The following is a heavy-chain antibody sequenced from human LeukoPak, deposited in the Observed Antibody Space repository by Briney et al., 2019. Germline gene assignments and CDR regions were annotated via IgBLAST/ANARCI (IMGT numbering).Heavy chain of an antibody. V-gene: IGHV4-59*01. CDR3: ARSRGYFDY. CDR1: GGSISSYY. CDR2: IYYSGST. Sequence: PSETLSLTCTVSGGSISSYYWSWIRQPPGKGLEWMGYIYYSGSTNYNPSLKSRVTISVDTSKNQFSLKLSSVTAADTALYYCARSRGYFDYWGQGTLVTVSS. D-gene: IGHD6-13*01. J-gene: IGHJ4*02.